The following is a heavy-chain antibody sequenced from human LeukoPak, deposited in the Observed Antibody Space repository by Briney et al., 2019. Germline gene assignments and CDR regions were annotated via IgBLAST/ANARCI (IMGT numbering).Heavy chain of an antibody. CDR3: ARDRSRYSGYDWGSWFDP. CDR1: GFTFSDYY. D-gene: IGHD5-12*01. J-gene: IGHJ5*02. CDR2: ISSSGSTI. V-gene: IGHV3-11*01. Sequence: GGSLRLSCAASGFTFSDYYMSWIRQAPGKGLEWVSYISSSGSTICYADSVKGRFTISRDNAKNSLYLQMNSLRAEDTAVYYCARDRSRYSGYDWGSWFDPWGQGTLVTVSS.